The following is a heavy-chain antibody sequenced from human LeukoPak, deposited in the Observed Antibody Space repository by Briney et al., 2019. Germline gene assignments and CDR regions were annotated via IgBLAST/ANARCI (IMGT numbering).Heavy chain of an antibody. D-gene: IGHD6-19*01. V-gene: IGHV3-21*01. CDR1: GFTFSSYS. Sequence: GGSLRLSCAASGFTFSSYSMNRVREAPGKGLEWGSSISSSSSYIYYADSVKGRFTISRDNAKNSLYLQMNSLRAEDTAVYYCAREGGLGAGYAFDIWGQGTMVTVSS. CDR2: ISSSSSYI. J-gene: IGHJ3*02. CDR3: AREGGLGAGYAFDI.